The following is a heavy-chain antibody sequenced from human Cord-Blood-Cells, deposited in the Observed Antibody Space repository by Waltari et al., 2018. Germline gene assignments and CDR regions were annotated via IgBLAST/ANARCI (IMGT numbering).Heavy chain of an antibody. Sequence: QVQLVPSGAEVKKPGASVKVSCKASGYTFTSYDINWAPQATGQGLEWMGWMNPNSGNTGYAQKFQGRVTITRNTSISTAYMELSSLRSEDTAVYYCARGRGGGGDDAFDIWGQGTMVTVSS. CDR1: GYTFTSYD. V-gene: IGHV1-8*03. J-gene: IGHJ3*02. CDR3: ARGRGGGGDDAFDI. D-gene: IGHD7-27*01. CDR2: MNPNSGNT.